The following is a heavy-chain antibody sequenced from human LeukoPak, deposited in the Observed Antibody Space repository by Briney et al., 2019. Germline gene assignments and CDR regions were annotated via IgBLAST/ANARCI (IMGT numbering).Heavy chain of an antibody. J-gene: IGHJ4*02. V-gene: IGHV3-30*02. D-gene: IGHD3-10*01. CDR2: IRYDGSNK. Sequence: GGSLRLSCAASGFTFSSYGMHWVRQAPGKGLEWVAFIRYDGSNKYYADSVKGRFTISRENSKNTLYLQMNSLRAEDTAVYYCARAPHSQDYYGSGSYDYWGQGTLVTVSS. CDR3: ARAPHSQDYYGSGSYDY. CDR1: GFTFSSYG.